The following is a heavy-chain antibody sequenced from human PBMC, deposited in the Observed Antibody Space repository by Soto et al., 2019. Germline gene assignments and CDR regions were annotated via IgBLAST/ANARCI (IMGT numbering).Heavy chain of an antibody. J-gene: IGHJ4*02. V-gene: IGHV3-64*01. CDR1: GFTFSSYD. Sequence: EVPLAESGGGMVQPGGSLRLSCVASGFTFSSYDMHWVRQAPGKGLEYVSSISSNGGTTYYGNSVKGRFTISRDNSKNTLYPQMGSLRAEDMAVYYCVRRVSGNYDYWGQGTLVTVSS. CDR3: VRRVSGNYDY. D-gene: IGHD1-7*01. CDR2: ISSNGGTT.